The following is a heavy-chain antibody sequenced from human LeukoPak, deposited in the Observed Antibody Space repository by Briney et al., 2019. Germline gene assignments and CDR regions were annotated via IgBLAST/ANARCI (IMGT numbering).Heavy chain of an antibody. CDR2: INAGNGHT. CDR1: GYTFSGYA. V-gene: IGHV1-3*01. J-gene: IGHJ4*02. Sequence: ASVKVSCKASGYTFSGYAIHWVRQAPGQRWEWMGWINAGNGHTKYSQNFQGRVTITRDSSANIVYMDVSSLTSEDTAVYYCARGIWSATRVDYYLDNWGRGTLVTVSS. CDR3: ARGIWSATRVDYYLDN. D-gene: IGHD5-24*01.